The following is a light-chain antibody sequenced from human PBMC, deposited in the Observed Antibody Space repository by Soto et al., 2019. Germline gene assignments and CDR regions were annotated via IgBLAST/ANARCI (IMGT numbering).Light chain of an antibody. J-gene: IGLJ2*01. Sequence: QSALTQPPSASGSPGQSVTIACTGTRSDVGAYDFVSWYQHHPGKAPKLIIFEVTKRPSGVPDRFSGSKSGNTASLTVSGLQAEDEGDYYCRSYAGGKNYVLFAGGTKLTVL. CDR3: RSYAGGKNYVL. CDR1: RSDVGAYDF. V-gene: IGLV2-8*01. CDR2: EVT.